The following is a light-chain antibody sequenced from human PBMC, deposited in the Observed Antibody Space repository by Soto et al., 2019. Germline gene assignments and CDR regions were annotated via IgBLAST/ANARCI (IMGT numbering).Light chain of an antibody. Sequence: IQMTQSPSTLSASPGNRVTTTCRASQSIGSWLAWYQQKPGKAPKLLIYKASTLESGVPSKFSGSGSGTEFTLTISSLQPEDFATYYCQQYNSYSWTFGQGTKVDI. CDR2: KAS. V-gene: IGKV1-5*03. J-gene: IGKJ1*01. CDR3: QQYNSYSWT. CDR1: QSIGSW.